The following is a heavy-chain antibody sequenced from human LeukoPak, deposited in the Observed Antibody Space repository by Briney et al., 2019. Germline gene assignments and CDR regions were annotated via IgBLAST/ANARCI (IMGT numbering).Heavy chain of an antibody. Sequence: GGSLRLSCAASGFTFSSYWMSWVRQAPGKGLEWVANIKQDGSEKYYVDSVKGRFTISRDNAKNSLYLQMNGLRAEDTAVYYCARHNAIPGYYYYYMDVWGKGTTVTVSS. CDR2: IKQDGSEK. CDR1: GFTFSSYW. J-gene: IGHJ6*03. D-gene: IGHD2-8*01. V-gene: IGHV3-7*01. CDR3: ARHNAIPGYYYYYMDV.